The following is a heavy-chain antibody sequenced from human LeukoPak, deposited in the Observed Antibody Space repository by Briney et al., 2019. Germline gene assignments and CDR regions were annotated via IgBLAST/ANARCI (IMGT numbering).Heavy chain of an antibody. J-gene: IGHJ4*02. V-gene: IGHV1-18*01. D-gene: IGHD2-15*01. Sequence: GASVKVSCKASGYTFSSYDITWVRQAPGQGLDWMGWITPYNGNTDYVQKVQGRVTMTADTSTSTAYMELRSLISDDTAVYYCARLNSAANFLDYWGPGTLVTVSS. CDR1: GYTFSSYD. CDR2: ITPYNGNT. CDR3: ARLNSAANFLDY.